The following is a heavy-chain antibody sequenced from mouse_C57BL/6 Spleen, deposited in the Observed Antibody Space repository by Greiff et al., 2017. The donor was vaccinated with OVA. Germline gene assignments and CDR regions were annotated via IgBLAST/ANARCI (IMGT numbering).Heavy chain of an antibody. J-gene: IGHJ2*01. CDR2: IYPGSGNT. D-gene: IGHD1-1*01. Sequence: VQGVESGAELVRPGASVKLSCKASGYTFTDYYINWVKQRPGQGLEWIARIYPGSGNTYYNEKFKGKATLTAEKSSSTAYMQLSSLTSEDSAVYFCARSREITTVVDFDYWGQGTTLTVSS. V-gene: IGHV1-76*01. CDR3: ARSREITTVVDFDY. CDR1: GYTFTDYY.